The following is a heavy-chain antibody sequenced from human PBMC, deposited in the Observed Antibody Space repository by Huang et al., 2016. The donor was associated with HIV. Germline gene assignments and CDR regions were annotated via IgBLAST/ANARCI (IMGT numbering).Heavy chain of an antibody. J-gene: IGHJ3*02. CDR2: IYYMGST. V-gene: IGHV4-59*01. Sequence: QVQLQESGPGLVKPSETLSLTCTVSGGSFSNYYWSWIRQPPGKGLEWIGYIYYMGSTNYHPSLTRRVTISVDTSKNQFSLTLTSVTAADSAVYYGASTSNLYYGSGSYYKGDAFDIWGQGTMVTVSS. D-gene: IGHD3-10*01. CDR1: GGSFSNYY. CDR3: ASTSNLYYGSGSYYKGDAFDI.